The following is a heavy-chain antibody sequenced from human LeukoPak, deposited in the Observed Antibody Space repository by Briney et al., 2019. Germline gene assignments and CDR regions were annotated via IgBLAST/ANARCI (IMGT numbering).Heavy chain of an antibody. V-gene: IGHV3-7*01. D-gene: IGHD2-15*01. Sequence: PGGSLRLSCAASGFTFSDYWMSWVRQAPGKGLEWVANIKEDESEKYYVDSVKGRFTISRDNTKNSLYLQMNSLRAEDTAVYYCARDGCSGGSCGGVAFDIWGQGTMVTVSS. CDR2: IKEDESEK. CDR1: GFTFSDYW. J-gene: IGHJ3*02. CDR3: ARDGCSGGSCGGVAFDI.